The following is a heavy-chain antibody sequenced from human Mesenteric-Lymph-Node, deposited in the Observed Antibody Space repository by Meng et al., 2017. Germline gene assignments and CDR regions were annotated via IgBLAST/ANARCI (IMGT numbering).Heavy chain of an antibody. D-gene: IGHD3-10*01. CDR1: GYTFTGYY. CDR2: INPNSGGT. J-gene: IGHJ4*02. CDR3: ARRWFGGPVDY. V-gene: IGHV1-2*02. Sequence: ASVKVSCKASGYTFTGYYMHWVRQAPGQGLEWMGWINPNSGGTNYAQKFQGRVTMTRDTSISTAYMELSSLRSEDTAVYYCARRWFGGPVDYWGQGTLVTVSS.